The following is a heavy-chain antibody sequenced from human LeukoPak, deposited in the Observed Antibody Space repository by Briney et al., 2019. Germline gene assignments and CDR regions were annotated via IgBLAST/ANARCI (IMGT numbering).Heavy chain of an antibody. J-gene: IGHJ5*02. Sequence: ASVKVSCKASGYTFTSYYMHWVRQASGQGLECMGMINPSGGSTSYAQKFQGRVTMTRDTSTSTVYMELSSLRSEDTAVYYCARERTLGNCSGGSCPNWFDPWGQGTLVTVSS. CDR3: ARERTLGNCSGGSCPNWFDP. D-gene: IGHD2-15*01. V-gene: IGHV1-46*01. CDR2: INPSGGST. CDR1: GYTFTSYY.